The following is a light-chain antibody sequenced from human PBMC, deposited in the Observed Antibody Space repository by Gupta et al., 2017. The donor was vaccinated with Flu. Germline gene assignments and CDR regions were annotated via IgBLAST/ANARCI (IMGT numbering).Light chain of an antibody. CDR3: QQYSKWPLT. CDR2: GSS. V-gene: IGKV3-15*01. J-gene: IGKJ4*01. CDR1: QSARLF. Sequence: EIVMTQSPGPLSVSPGDGATLSCRASQSARLFLAWYQQKPGQAPRLLIYGSSSRATGIPARFTGSGSGTELTLTITNLQSEDFAVYYCQQYSKWPLTFGGGTKVEIK.